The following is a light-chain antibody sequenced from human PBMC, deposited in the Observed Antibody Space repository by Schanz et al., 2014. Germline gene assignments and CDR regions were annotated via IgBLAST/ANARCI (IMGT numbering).Light chain of an antibody. V-gene: IGLV7-46*01. CDR1: TGPVTSGHY. CDR2: DTS. CDR3: LLQYSGGSRV. Sequence: QTVVTQEPSLTVSPGGTVTLTCGSSTGPVTSGHYPYWFQQKPGQAPRTLIYDTSNKHSWTPARFSGSLLGGKAALTLSGAQPEDEAEYFCLLQYSGGSRVFGGGTQLTVL. J-gene: IGLJ3*02.